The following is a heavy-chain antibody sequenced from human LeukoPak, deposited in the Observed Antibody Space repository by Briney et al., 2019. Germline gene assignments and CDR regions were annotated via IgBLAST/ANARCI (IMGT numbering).Heavy chain of an antibody. J-gene: IGHJ5*02. CDR1: GYTFTSYG. CDR2: ISAYNGNT. CDR3: AREAVAGTYNWFDP. V-gene: IGHV1-18*01. Sequence: GASVKVSCKASGYTFTSYGMSGVRQAPGQGLEWMGWISAYNGNTNYAQKLQGRVTMTTDTSTSTAYMELRSLRSDDTAVYYCAREAVAGTYNWFDPWGQGTLVTASS. D-gene: IGHD6-19*01.